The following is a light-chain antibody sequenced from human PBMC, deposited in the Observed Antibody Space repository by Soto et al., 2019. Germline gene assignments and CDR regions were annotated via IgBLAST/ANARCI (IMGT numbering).Light chain of an antibody. CDR1: QSVSNSY. J-gene: IGKJ3*01. V-gene: IGKV3-20*01. Sequence: EIVLTQSPDTLSLSPGERATLSCRASQSVSNSYLAWYQQKPGQAPRLLIYGASGRATGIPDRFSGGESGTDFTLTISRLEPEDFAVYYCQQYGSPPLTFGPGTRWIS. CDR3: QQYGSPPLT. CDR2: GAS.